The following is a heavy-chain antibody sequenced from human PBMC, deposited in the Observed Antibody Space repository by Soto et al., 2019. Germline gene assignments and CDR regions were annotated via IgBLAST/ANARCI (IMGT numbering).Heavy chain of an antibody. Sequence: QVQLQESGPGLVKPSETLSLTCTVSGCSIISSSSYWGWIRQPPGKGLEWIGNIYNSRATYYNPSLNSRVTISADTSKNQFSLKLSSVTAADTAVYYCASPVDYGANSWHAFDVWGQGTMVSVSS. CDR1: GCSIISSSSY. D-gene: IGHD4-17*01. J-gene: IGHJ3*01. CDR2: IYNSRAT. V-gene: IGHV4-39*01. CDR3: ASPVDYGANSWHAFDV.